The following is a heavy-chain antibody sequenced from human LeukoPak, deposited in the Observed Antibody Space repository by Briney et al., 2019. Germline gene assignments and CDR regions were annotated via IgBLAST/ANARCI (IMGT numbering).Heavy chain of an antibody. CDR2: ITSSGSTI. CDR1: GFTFSIFE. Sequence: GGSLRLSCAASGFTFSIFEMNWVRQAPGKGLEWLSYITSSGSTIYYADSVKGRFTISRDNAKNSLYLQMNNLRAEDTAVYYCAVNLPFDYWGQGTLVTVSS. CDR3: AVNLPFDY. J-gene: IGHJ4*02. V-gene: IGHV3-48*03.